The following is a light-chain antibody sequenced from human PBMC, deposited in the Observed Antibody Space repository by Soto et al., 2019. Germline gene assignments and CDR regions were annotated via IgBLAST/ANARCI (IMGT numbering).Light chain of an antibody. CDR1: QDINIY. J-gene: IGKJ1*01. CDR3: QQYNSYSGT. V-gene: IGKV1-5*01. CDR2: DAS. Sequence: DIQMTQSPTSLFASVGDRVTITSPATQDINIYLNWYQQKPGKAPKLLIYDASSLESGVPSRFSGSGSGTEFTLTISSLQPDDFATYYCQQYNSYSGTFGQGTKVDIK.